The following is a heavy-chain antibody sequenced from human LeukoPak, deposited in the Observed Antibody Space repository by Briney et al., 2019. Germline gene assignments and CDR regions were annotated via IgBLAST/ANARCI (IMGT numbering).Heavy chain of an antibody. CDR1: SGSISSGDYY. CDR3: ARVVITFGGVIHPANFDY. D-gene: IGHD3-16*02. CDR2: IYYSGST. Sequence: PSQTLSLTCTGSSGSISSGDYYWSGIRQAPGKGLEWIGYIYYSGSTYYNPALKSRVTISVDTSKNQFSLRLSSVTAADTAVYYCARVVITFGGVIHPANFDYWGQGTLVTVSS. J-gene: IGHJ4*02. V-gene: IGHV4-30-4*08.